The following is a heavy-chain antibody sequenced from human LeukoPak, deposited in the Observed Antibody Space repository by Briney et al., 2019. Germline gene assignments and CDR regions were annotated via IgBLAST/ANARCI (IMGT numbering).Heavy chain of an antibody. D-gene: IGHD2-2*01. CDR3: ARSGCSSTSCYAGHWVEP. CDR1: GGTFSLCA. CDR2: IIPIFGTA. Sequence: ASVKVSCKPSGGTFSLCAISCVRQAPGQGLEWMGRIIPIFGTANYAQKFQGRVTITADKSTSAAYMELSSPRSEDTAVYYCARSGCSSTSCYAGHWVEPRGQGTLVTVSS. V-gene: IGHV1-69*06. J-gene: IGHJ5*02.